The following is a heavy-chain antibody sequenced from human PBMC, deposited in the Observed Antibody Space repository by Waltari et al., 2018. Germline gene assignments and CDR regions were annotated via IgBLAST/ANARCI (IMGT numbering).Heavy chain of an antibody. D-gene: IGHD2-8*01. CDR3: ARVLSMVSNDY. CDR2: TVPIYGAE. Sequence: QVQLVQSGAEVKKPGSSLRVSCKIIGDTANTYGINWVRQAPGEGLEWMGGTVPIYGAENYAENFQDRVTCTADESTNTAYMELSRLRSDDTAVYYCARVLSMVSNDYWGQGTLVTVSS. V-gene: IGHV1-69*13. J-gene: IGHJ4*02. CDR1: GDTANTYG.